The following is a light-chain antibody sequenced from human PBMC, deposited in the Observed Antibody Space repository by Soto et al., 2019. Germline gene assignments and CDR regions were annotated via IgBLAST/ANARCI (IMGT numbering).Light chain of an antibody. CDR3: QQYGRSPCT. V-gene: IGKV3-20*01. Sequence: EIVLTQSPGTLSLSPGDRATLSCRASQSVSSSYLAWYQQKPGQAPGLLIYGASSRATGIPDRFSGSGSGTDFTLTISRLEPEDFAVYYCQQYGRSPCTFGQGTKVEVK. J-gene: IGKJ1*01. CDR1: QSVSSSY. CDR2: GAS.